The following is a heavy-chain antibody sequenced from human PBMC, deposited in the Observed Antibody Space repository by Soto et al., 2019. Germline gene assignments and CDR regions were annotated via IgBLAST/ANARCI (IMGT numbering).Heavy chain of an antibody. CDR2: MSSSGST. V-gene: IGHV4-61*03. CDR3: AREDYDSSGDYYGMDV. J-gene: IGHJ6*02. Sequence: SETLSLTCTVSGASVSSGSYFWSWIRQPPGKGLEWIGYMSSSGSTNYNPSLKSRVTISVDTSKTHFSLKLSSVAAADTAVYYCAREDYDSSGDYYGMDVWGQGTTVTVSS. D-gene: IGHD3-22*01. CDR1: GASVSSGSYF.